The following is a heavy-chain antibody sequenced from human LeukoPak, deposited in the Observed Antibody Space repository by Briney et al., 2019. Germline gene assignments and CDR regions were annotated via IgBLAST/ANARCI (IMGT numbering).Heavy chain of an antibody. CDR2: ISSSGSTI. Sequence: GGSLRLSCAASGFTFSDYYMSWIRQAPGKGLEWVSYISSSGSTIYYADSVKGRFTISRDNAKNSLYLQMNSLRAEDTAVYYCAREGDVVVIDYYYGMDVWGQGTTVTVSS. D-gene: IGHD2-21*01. J-gene: IGHJ6*02. CDR3: AREGDVVVIDYYYGMDV. V-gene: IGHV3-11*01. CDR1: GFTFSDYY.